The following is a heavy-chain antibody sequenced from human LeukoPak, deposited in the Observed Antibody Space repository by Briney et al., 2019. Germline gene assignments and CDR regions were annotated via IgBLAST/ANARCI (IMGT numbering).Heavy chain of an antibody. CDR1: GFTFSSYA. CDR3: AKDRIVGATGPSFDY. V-gene: IGHV3-23*01. Sequence: GGSLRLSCAASGFTFSSYAMSWVRQAPGKGLEWVSAISGSGGSTYYADSVKGRFTISRDNSKNTLHLQMNSLRAEDTAVYYCAKDRIVGATGPSFDYWGQGTLVTVSS. D-gene: IGHD1-26*01. J-gene: IGHJ4*02. CDR2: ISGSGGST.